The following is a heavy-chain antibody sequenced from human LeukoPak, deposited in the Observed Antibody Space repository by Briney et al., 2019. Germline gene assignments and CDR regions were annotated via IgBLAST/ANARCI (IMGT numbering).Heavy chain of an antibody. D-gene: IGHD3-10*01. CDR1: GFTFSSYA. Sequence: GGSLRLSCAASGFTFSSYAMSWVRQAPGKGLEWVSAISGSGGSTYYADSVKGRFTISRDNSKNTLYLQMNSLRAEDTAVYYCAKEPIGPHRRSLWFGDYFDYWGQGTLVTVSS. CDR2: ISGSGGST. V-gene: IGHV3-23*01. CDR3: AKEPIGPHRRSLWFGDYFDY. J-gene: IGHJ4*02.